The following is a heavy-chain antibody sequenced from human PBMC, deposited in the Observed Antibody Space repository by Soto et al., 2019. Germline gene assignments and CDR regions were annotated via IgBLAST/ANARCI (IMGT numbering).Heavy chain of an antibody. CDR1: GGTFSSYA. V-gene: IGHV1-69*01. J-gene: IGHJ6*02. D-gene: IGHD2-15*01. CDR2: IIPISETT. CDR3: SGSPGCSTLLNNYYYFFRMDV. Sequence: QVQLVQSGAEVKKPGSSVKVSCKASGGTFSSYAISWVRQAPGQGLEWMGGIIPISETTNYAQKFQGRVTTTGDESHTPTLQELGLLETEHAAGYFLSGSPGCSTLLNNYYYFFRMDVWGQGTTVTVSS.